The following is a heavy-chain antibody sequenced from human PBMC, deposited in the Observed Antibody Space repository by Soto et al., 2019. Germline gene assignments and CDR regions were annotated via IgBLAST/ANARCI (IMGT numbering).Heavy chain of an antibody. Sequence: SETLSLTCTVSGGSINSPNYSWGWIRQPPGKRLEWIGTIFYGGSTYYNPSLKSRVTISVDTSKNQFSLNVSSVTAADSAVYYCARPTGYCSRGTCYYFMDVWGKGTTVTVSS. V-gene: IGHV4-39*01. CDR3: ARPTGYCSRGTCYYFMDV. CDR2: IFYGGST. CDR1: GGSINSPNYS. J-gene: IGHJ6*03. D-gene: IGHD2-15*01.